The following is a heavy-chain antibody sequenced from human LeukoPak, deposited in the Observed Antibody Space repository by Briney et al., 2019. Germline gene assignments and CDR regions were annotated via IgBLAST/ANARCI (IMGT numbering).Heavy chain of an antibody. Sequence: SETLSLTCTVSGGSISSYYWSWIRQPPGKGLEWIGEINHSGSTNYNPSLKSRVTISVDTSKNQFSLKLSSVTAADTAVYYCARAPKVRAYFDYWGQGTLVTVSS. CDR3: ARAPKVRAYFDY. V-gene: IGHV4-34*01. CDR2: INHSGST. CDR1: GGSISSYY. J-gene: IGHJ4*02.